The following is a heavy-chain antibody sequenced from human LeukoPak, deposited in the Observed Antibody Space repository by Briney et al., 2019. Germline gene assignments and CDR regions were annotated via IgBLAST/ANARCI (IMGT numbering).Heavy chain of an antibody. J-gene: IGHJ4*02. CDR1: GGSISSSSYY. Sequence: SETLSLTCTVSGGSISSSSYYWGWIRQPPGKGLEWIGSIYYSGSTYYNPSLKSRVTISVDTSKNQFSLKLSSVTAADTAVYYCARDSDSSLSYYFDYWGQGTLVTVSS. CDR3: ARDSDSSLSYYFDY. D-gene: IGHD6-13*01. CDR2: IYYSGST. V-gene: IGHV4-39*07.